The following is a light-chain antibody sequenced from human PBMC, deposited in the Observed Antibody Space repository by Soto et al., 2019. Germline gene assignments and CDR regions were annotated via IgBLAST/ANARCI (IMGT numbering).Light chain of an antibody. CDR2: GLS. Sequence: EIVLTQSPGPLSLSPGERATLSCRASQNINNYLAWYQQKPGQVPRLLIYGLSTRATGIPDRFSGSGSGTEFTLTISRLEPEDFAVYYWQQNCASPPFIFGPATNVYIK. J-gene: IGKJ3*01. CDR1: QNINNY. V-gene: IGKV3-20*01. CDR3: QQNCASPPFI.